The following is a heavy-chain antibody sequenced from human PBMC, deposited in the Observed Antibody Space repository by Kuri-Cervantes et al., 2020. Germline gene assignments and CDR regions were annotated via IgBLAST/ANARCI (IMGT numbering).Heavy chain of an antibody. CDR1: GFTVSSNY. Sequence: GGSLRLSCAASGFTVSSNYMSWVRQAPGKGLEWVSVIYSGGSTYYADSVKGRFTISRDNSKNTLYLQMNSLKTEDTAVYYCTTGIVGATPDYWGQGTLVTVSS. D-gene: IGHD1-26*01. CDR3: TTGIVGATPDY. CDR2: IYSGGST. V-gene: IGHV3-53*01. J-gene: IGHJ4*02.